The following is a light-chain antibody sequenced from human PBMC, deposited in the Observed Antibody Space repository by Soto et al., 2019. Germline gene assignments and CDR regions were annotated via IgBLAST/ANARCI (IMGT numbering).Light chain of an antibody. Sequence: DIQMTQSPSSVSASVGDRVTITCRASQDIGSWFAWYQQKPGKVPNLLIYAASILQSGAPSRFSGSESGTDFTLTINNMQPEDFATYYCQQAKSFPVSFGQGTRLENK. CDR3: QQAKSFPVS. CDR1: QDIGSW. V-gene: IGKV1D-12*01. CDR2: AAS. J-gene: IGKJ5*01.